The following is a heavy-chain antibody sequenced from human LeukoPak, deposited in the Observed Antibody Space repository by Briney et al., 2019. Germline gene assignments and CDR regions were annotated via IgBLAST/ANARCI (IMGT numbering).Heavy chain of an antibody. V-gene: IGHV2-5*02. Sequence: SGPTLVNPTQTLTLTCTFSGFSLNTRGVVVGWLREPPGRALEWLALIYWDDDRRYSPSLKSRLTITKDTSRNQVVLTMTDMDPVDTATYFCAHRKNYYDSSVFDNWGQGTLVTVSS. CDR3: AHRKNYYDSSVFDN. D-gene: IGHD3-22*01. J-gene: IGHJ4*02. CDR2: IYWDDDR. CDR1: GFSLNTRGVV.